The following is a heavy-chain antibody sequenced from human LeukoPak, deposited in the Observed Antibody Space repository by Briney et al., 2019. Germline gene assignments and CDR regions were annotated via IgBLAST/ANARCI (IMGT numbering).Heavy chain of an antibody. CDR2: ISYDGSNK. J-gene: IGHJ6*03. D-gene: IGHD1-26*01. CDR1: GFTFSSYA. CDR3: ARGIVGVKGVDYYYMDV. V-gene: IGHV3-30-3*01. Sequence: PGRSLRLSCAASGFTFSSYAMHWVRQAPGKGLEWVAVISYDGSNKYYADSVKGRFTISRDNSKNTLYLQMNSLRAEDTAVYYCARGIVGVKGVDYYYMDVWGKGTTVTVSS.